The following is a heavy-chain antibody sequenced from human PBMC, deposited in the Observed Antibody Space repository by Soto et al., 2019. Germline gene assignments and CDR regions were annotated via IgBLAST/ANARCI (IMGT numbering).Heavy chain of an antibody. V-gene: IGHV3-23*01. CDR2: ISGSGGST. CDR1: GFTFSSYA. J-gene: IGHJ4*02. CDR3: AKDLPPRHLLFYDSSGSLIELDY. D-gene: IGHD3-22*01. Sequence: EVQLLESGGGLVQPGGSLRLSCAASGFTFSSYAMSWVRQAPGKGLEWVSAISGSGGSTYYADSVKGRFTISRDNSKNPLYLQMNSLRAEDTAVYYCAKDLPPRHLLFYDSSGSLIELDYWGQGTLVTVSS.